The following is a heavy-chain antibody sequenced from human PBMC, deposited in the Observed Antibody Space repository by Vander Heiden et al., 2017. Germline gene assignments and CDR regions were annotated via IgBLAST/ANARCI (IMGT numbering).Heavy chain of an antibody. J-gene: IGHJ6*02. V-gene: IGHV3-72*01. CDR2: TGNKANSYTT. CDR1: GFTFSDHY. Sequence: EVQLVESGGGLVQPGGSLRLSCAAPGFTFSDHYTDWFRQAPGKGLEWGGRTGNKANSYTTEYAASVKGRFTISRDDSKNSLYLQMNSLKTEDTAVYYCYLAYYYGMDVWGQGTTVTVSS. CDR3: YLAYYYGMDV.